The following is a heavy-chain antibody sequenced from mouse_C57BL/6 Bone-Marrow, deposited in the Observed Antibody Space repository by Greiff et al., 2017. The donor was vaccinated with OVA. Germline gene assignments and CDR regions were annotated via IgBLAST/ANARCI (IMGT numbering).Heavy chain of an antibody. CDR2: SRNKANDYTT. J-gene: IGHJ4*01. CDR3: ARDAVGAMDY. Sequence: EVKLVESGGGLVQSGRSLRLSCATSGFTFSDFYMEWVRQAPGKGLEWIAASRNKANDYTTEYSASVKGRFIVSRDTSQSILYLQMNALRAEDTAIYYCARDAVGAMDYWGQGTSVTVSS. CDR1: GFTFSDFY. V-gene: IGHV7-1*01.